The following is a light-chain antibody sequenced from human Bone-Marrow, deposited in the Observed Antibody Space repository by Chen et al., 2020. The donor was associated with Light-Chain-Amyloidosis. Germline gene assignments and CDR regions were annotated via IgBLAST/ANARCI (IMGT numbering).Light chain of an antibody. CDR2: EVN. CDR1: SSDIGIYNL. CDR3: CSYAGSRTFWV. Sequence: QSALTQTASVSGSPGQSITISCTGSSSDIGIYNLVSWYQHHPGKAPKLILLEVNKRPSGVSNRFSGSKSGNTASLTISGLQAEDEADYYCCSYAGSRTFWVFGGGTKLTVL. V-gene: IGLV2-23*02. J-gene: IGLJ3*02.